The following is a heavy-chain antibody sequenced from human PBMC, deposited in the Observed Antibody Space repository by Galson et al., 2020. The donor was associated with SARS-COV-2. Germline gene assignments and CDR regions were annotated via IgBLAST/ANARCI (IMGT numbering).Heavy chain of an antibody. J-gene: IGHJ6*03. CDR1: GFTFSSYE. Sequence: GGSLRLSCAASGFTFSSYEMNWVRQDPGKGLEWVSYISSSGSTIYYADSVKGRFTISRDNAKNSLYLQMNSLRAEDTAVYYCARDRPDFWSGYYTGLVVGYYYYYMDVWGKGTTVTVSS. V-gene: IGHV3-48*03. CDR2: ISSSGSTI. CDR3: ARDRPDFWSGYYTGLVVGYYYYYMDV. D-gene: IGHD3-3*01.